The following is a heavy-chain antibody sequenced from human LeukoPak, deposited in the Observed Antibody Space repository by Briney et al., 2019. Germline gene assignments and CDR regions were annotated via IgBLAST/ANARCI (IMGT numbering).Heavy chain of an antibody. V-gene: IGHV1-69*13. Sequence: ASVAVSCKASGYTFTSYGISWVRQAPGQGLEWMGGIIPIFGTANYAQKFQGRVTITADESTSTAYMELSSLRSEDTAVYYCARDIRDYYDSSGYFDYWGQGTLVTVSS. D-gene: IGHD3-22*01. CDR3: ARDIRDYYDSSGYFDY. CDR2: IIPIFGTA. J-gene: IGHJ4*02. CDR1: GYTFTSYG.